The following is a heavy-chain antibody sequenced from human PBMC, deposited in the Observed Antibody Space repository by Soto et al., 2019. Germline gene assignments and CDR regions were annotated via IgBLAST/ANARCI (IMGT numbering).Heavy chain of an antibody. V-gene: IGHV1-46*01. Sequence: QVQLVQSGAEVKKPGASVKVSCKASGYTFTSYYMHWGRQAPGQGLEWMGIINPSGGSTSYAQKFQGRVTRTRDTSTSTVYRELSSLRSEDTAVYYRARNIDYGAPRNGFDPWGQGTLVTVSS. CDR2: INPSGGST. D-gene: IGHD4-17*01. CDR1: GYTFTSYY. CDR3: ARNIDYGAPRNGFDP. J-gene: IGHJ5*02.